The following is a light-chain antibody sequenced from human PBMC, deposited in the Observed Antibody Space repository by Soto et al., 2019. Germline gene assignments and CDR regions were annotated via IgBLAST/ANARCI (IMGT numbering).Light chain of an antibody. V-gene: IGKV1-5*01. CDR2: DAS. CDR3: QQYSSYSGYT. CDR1: QSISSW. J-gene: IGKJ2*01. Sequence: DIQLTQSPSFLSASVGDRVTITCRASQSISSWLAWYQQKPGKAPKLLIYDASSLESGVPSRFSGSGSGTEFTLIISSLQPDDFATYYCQQYSSYSGYTFGQGTKVDIK.